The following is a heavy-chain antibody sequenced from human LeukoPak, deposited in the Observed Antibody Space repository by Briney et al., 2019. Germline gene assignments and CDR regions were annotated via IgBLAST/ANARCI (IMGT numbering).Heavy chain of an antibody. Sequence: SETLSLTCAVSGYSISSGYYWGWIRQPPGEGLEWIGSIYHSGSTYYNPSLKSRVTISVDTSKNQFSLKLSSVTAADTAVYYCASSQMATIPHYFDYWGQGTLVTVSS. J-gene: IGHJ4*02. CDR1: GYSISSGYY. V-gene: IGHV4-38-2*01. D-gene: IGHD5-24*01. CDR3: ASSQMATIPHYFDY. CDR2: IYHSGST.